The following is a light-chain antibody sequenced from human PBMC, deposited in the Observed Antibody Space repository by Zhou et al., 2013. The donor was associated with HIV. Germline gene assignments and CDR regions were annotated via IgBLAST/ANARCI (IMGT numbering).Light chain of an antibody. Sequence: DIQMTQSPSTLSASVGDRVTITCRASQSISHWLAWYQQKPGKAPKLLIYKASSLESGVPSRFSGSGSGTEFTLTISSLQPDDFASYYCQDYSGSSRTFGQGTKVEIK. CDR1: QSISHW. J-gene: IGKJ1*01. CDR3: QDYSGSSRT. CDR2: KAS. V-gene: IGKV1-5*03.